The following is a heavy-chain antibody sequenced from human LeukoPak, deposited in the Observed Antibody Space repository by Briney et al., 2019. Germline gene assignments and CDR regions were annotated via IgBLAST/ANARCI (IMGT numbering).Heavy chain of an antibody. CDR1: GFPVNKYE. Sequence: PGGSLRLFCAASGFPVNKYEMHWVRQAPAKGLEWVSYIDAGATSTNYADSVWGRFTLSRDNAQNSVHLQMNSLRDEDTAVYYCVRGRLLRSTKYFDYWGQGALVTVSS. CDR3: VRGRLLRSTKYFDY. CDR2: IDAGATST. J-gene: IGHJ4*02. D-gene: IGHD2-21*02. V-gene: IGHV3-48*03.